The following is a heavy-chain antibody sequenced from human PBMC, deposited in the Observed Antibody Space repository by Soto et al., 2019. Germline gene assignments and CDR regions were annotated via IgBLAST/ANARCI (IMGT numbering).Heavy chain of an antibody. CDR2: ISAYNGNT. D-gene: IGHD3-22*01. CDR1: GYTFTSYG. Sequence: ALVKVYCRAFGYTFTSYGISWVRQTPGQGLEWMGWISAYNGNTNYAQKLQGRVTMTTDTSTSTAYMELRSLRSDDTAVYYCARRDSSGYYYSFDYWGQGTLVTVSS. V-gene: IGHV1-18*01. CDR3: ARRDSSGYYYSFDY. J-gene: IGHJ4*02.